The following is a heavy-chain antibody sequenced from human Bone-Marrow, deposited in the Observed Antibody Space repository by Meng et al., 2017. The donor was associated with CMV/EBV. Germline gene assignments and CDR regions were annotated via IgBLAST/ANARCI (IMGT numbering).Heavy chain of an antibody. CDR1: GGSFSGYY. CDR3: ARVGLDFWSGYYSYYYGMDV. D-gene: IGHD3-3*01. CDR2: INHSGST. Sequence: SQTLSLTCAVYGGSFSGYYWSWIRQPPGKGLEWIGEINHSGSTNYNPSLKSRVTISVDTSKNQFSLKLSSVTAADTAVYYCARVGLDFWSGYYSYYYGMDVWGRGTTVTVSS. V-gene: IGHV4-34*01. J-gene: IGHJ6*02.